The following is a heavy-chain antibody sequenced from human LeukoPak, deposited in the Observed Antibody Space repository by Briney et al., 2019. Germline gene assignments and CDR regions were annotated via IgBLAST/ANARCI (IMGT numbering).Heavy chain of an antibody. CDR1: GFTFTTYW. CDR3: AKGRTGYSSSSFRD. J-gene: IGHJ4*02. V-gene: IGHV3-7*01. Sequence: GGSLRLSCAASGFTFTTYWMSWVRQAPGKGLEWVANIKQDGTEKYYVDSVKGRFTISRDNARNSLELQMNSLRVEDTAVYYCAKGRTGYSSSSFRDWGQGTLVTVSS. CDR2: IKQDGTEK. D-gene: IGHD6-13*01.